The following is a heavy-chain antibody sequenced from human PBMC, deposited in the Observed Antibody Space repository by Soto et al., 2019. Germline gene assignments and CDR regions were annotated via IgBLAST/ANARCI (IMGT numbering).Heavy chain of an antibody. Sequence: ASVKVSCKASGYTFTSYGISWVRQAPGQGLEWMGWISAYNGNTNYAQKLQGRVTMTTDTSTSTAYMELRSLRSDDTAVYYCARLDCSSTSCYVGNDAFDIWGQGTMVTVSS. D-gene: IGHD2-2*01. V-gene: IGHV1-18*01. CDR1: GYTFTSYG. CDR3: ARLDCSSTSCYVGNDAFDI. J-gene: IGHJ3*02. CDR2: ISAYNGNT.